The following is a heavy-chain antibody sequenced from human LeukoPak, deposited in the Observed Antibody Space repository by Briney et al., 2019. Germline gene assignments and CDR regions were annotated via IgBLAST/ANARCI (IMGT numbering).Heavy chain of an antibody. V-gene: IGHV3-21*01. D-gene: IGHD4-17*01. Sequence: GGSLRLSCAASGFTYSSYSMNWVRQAPGKGLEWVSSISSSSSYIYYADSVKGRFTISRDNAKNSLYLQMNSLRAEDTAVYYCARDHSSADYGDYALDYWGQGTLVTVSS. CDR2: ISSSSSYI. CDR3: ARDHSSADYGDYALDY. CDR1: GFTYSSYS. J-gene: IGHJ4*02.